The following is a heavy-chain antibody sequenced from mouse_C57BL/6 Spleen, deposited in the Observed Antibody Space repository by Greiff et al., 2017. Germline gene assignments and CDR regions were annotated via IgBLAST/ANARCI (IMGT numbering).Heavy chain of an antibody. Sequence: QVQLQQPGAELVKPGASVKMSCKASGYTFTCYWITWVKQRPGQGLEWIGDIYPGSGSTNYNEKFKSKATLTVDTSSSTAYMQLSSLTSEDSAVYYCAREFITTVHFDYWGQGTTLTVSS. J-gene: IGHJ2*01. D-gene: IGHD1-1*01. V-gene: IGHV1-55*01. CDR2: IYPGSGST. CDR3: AREFITTVHFDY. CDR1: GYTFTCYW.